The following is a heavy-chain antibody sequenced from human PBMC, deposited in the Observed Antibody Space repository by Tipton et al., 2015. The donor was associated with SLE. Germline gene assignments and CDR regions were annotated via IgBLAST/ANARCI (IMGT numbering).Heavy chain of an antibody. CDR1: GGSISSYY. Sequence: PGLVKPSETLSLTCTVSGGSISSYYWSWIRQPPGKGLEWIGYIYYNGSTNYNPSLKSRVTISVDTSKNQFSLKLSSVTAADTAVYYCARAARISSYYYYYYMDVWGKGTTVTVSS. V-gene: IGHV4-59*01. CDR2: IYYNGST. D-gene: IGHD2-15*01. CDR3: ARAARISSYYYYYYMDV. J-gene: IGHJ6*03.